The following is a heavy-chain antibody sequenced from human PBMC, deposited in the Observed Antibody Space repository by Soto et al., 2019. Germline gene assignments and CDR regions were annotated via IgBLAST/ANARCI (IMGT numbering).Heavy chain of an antibody. CDR3: AGAFGYSSGWSAY. CDR1: GYSFTTYY. Sequence: QVQLVQSGAEVKKPGASVKVSCKASGYSFTTYYMHWVRQAPGQGLEWMGIINPSGGSTSYAQKSPGRVAMTRGTATSTVYMELSSLRSEDTAVYYCAGAFGYSSGWSAYWGQGTLVPVSS. V-gene: IGHV1-46*01. D-gene: IGHD6-19*01. CDR2: INPSGGST. J-gene: IGHJ4*02.